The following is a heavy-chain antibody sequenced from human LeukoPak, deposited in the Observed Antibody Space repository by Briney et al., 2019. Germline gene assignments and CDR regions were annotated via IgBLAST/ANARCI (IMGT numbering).Heavy chain of an antibody. D-gene: IGHD6-6*01. CDR2: IYPGDSDT. V-gene: IGHV5-51*01. J-gene: IGHJ5*02. CDR3: ARHHWYSSXSHWFDP. Sequence: GESLKISCKGSGYRFTSYWIGWVRQMPGKGLEWMGIIYPGDSDTRYSPSFQGQVTISADKSISTAYLQWSSLKASDTAMYYCARHHWYSSXSHWFDPWGQGTXVTVSS. CDR1: GYRFTSYW.